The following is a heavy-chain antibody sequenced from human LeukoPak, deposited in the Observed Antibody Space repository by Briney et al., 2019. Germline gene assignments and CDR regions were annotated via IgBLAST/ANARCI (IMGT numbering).Heavy chain of an antibody. CDR2: IIPTFGTA. CDR3: ARVAFPYSSGWYYFDY. Sequence: GASVKVSCKASGGTFSSYAISWVRQAPGQGLEWMGRIIPTFGTANYAQKFQGRVTITTDESTSTAYMELSSLRSEDTAVYYCARVAFPYSSGWYYFDYWGQGTLVTVSS. V-gene: IGHV1-69*05. J-gene: IGHJ4*02. D-gene: IGHD6-19*01. CDR1: GGTFSSYA.